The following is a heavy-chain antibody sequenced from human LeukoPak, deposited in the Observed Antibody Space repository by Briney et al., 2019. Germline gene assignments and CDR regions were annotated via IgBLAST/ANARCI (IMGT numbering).Heavy chain of an antibody. CDR2: IRGRAHNYAT. V-gene: IGHV3-73*01. CDR1: GFTFHDSA. CDR3: TRREGYGMDV. J-gene: IGHJ6*02. Sequence: GGSLRLSCAASGFTFHDSALHWVRQASGKGLEWIGRIRGRAHNYATTYAASVKGRFSISRDDSKSTAYLQMNSLKTEDTAVYYCTRREGYGMDVWGQGTTVTVS.